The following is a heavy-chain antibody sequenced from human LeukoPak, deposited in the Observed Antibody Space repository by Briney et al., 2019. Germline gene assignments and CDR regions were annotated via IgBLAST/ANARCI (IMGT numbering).Heavy chain of an antibody. CDR1: GFTFSSYR. D-gene: IGHD3-10*01. Sequence: GGSLRLSCVASGFTFSSYRMHWVRQAPGKGLEWVTVISLDGSTQYYTDSVKGRFTVSRDNSKNTLYLQMNSLRAEDTAVYYCARTYASGSHYGMDVWGQGTTVTVSS. V-gene: IGHV3-30-3*01. CDR2: ISLDGSTQ. J-gene: IGHJ6*02. CDR3: ARTYASGSHYGMDV.